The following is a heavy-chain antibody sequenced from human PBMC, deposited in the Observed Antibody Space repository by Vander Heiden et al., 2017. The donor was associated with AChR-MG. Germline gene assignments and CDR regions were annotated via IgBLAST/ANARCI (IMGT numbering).Heavy chain of an antibody. CDR1: GFTFSSHA. CDR2: ISGSGGST. J-gene: IGHJ5*02. V-gene: IGHV3-23*01. CDR3: AKDRGIQLWSPGNWFDP. D-gene: IGHD5-18*01. Sequence: EVKLLESGGGLVQPGGSLRLSCAASGFTFSSHAMSWVRQAPGKGLEWVSAISGSGGSTYYADSVKGRFTISRDNSKNTLYLQMNSLRVEDTAVYYCAKDRGIQLWSPGNWFDPWGQGTLVTVSS.